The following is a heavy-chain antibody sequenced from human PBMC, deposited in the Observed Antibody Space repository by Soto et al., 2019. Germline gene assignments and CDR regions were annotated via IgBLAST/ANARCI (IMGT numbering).Heavy chain of an antibody. CDR1: GYTFTTYY. J-gene: IGHJ6*02. V-gene: IGHV1-46*01. Sequence: QVQLVQSGAEVKKPGASVKVSCTASGYTFTTYYIHWVRQAPGQGLEWMGICNPNTDSTSSPQRFQGRLTIDRDTSTSTVYLELSSLGSEDTAVYYCARDTNVAVTYHYDGMDVWGQGTTVTVSS. CDR3: ARDTNVAVTYHYDGMDV. CDR2: CNPNTDST. D-gene: IGHD1-1*01.